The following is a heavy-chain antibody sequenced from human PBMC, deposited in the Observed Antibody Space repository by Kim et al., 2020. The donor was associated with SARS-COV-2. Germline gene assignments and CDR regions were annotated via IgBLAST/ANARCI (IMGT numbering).Heavy chain of an antibody. CDR2: IIPILGIA. D-gene: IGHD2-2*01. CDR1: GGTFSSYA. J-gene: IGHJ4*02. V-gene: IGHV1-69*04. CDR3: ARDSFCSSTSCYASLYYFDY. Sequence: SVKVSCKASGGTFSSYAISWVRQAPGQGLEWMGRIIPILGIANYAQKFQGRVTITADKSTSTAYMELSSLRSEDTAVYYCARDSFCSSTSCYASLYYFDYWGQGTLVTVSS.